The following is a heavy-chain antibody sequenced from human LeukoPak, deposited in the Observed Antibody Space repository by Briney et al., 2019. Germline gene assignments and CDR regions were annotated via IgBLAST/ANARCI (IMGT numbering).Heavy chain of an antibody. CDR2: ISGSGAST. CDR1: GFAFSSNA. D-gene: IGHD2-8*01. J-gene: IGHJ5*02. V-gene: IGHV3-23*01. Sequence: GGSLRLSCAASGFAFSSNAMSWVRQAPGKGLKWVTVISGSGASTYYADSVKGRFTISRDNSKNTLYLQMNSLRAEDTAVYYCASNRGYCTNGVCYNWFDPWGQGTLVTVSS. CDR3: ASNRGYCTNGVCYNWFDP.